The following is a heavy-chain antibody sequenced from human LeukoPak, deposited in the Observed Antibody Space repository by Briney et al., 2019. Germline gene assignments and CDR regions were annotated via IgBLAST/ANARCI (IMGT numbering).Heavy chain of an antibody. Sequence: ASVKVSCKVSGYTLTELSMHWVRQAPGKGLEWMGGFDPEDGETIYAQKFQGRVTMTEDTSTDTAYMELSSLRSEDTAVYYCATADIVVVPAATDYWGQGTLVTVSS. V-gene: IGHV1-24*01. J-gene: IGHJ4*02. D-gene: IGHD2-2*01. CDR1: GYTLTELS. CDR2: FDPEDGET. CDR3: ATADIVVVPAATDY.